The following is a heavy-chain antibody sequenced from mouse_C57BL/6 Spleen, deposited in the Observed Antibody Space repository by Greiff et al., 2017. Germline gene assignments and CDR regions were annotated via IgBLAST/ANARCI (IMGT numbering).Heavy chain of an antibody. CDR2: INPYNGDT. CDR1: GYSFTGYF. Sequence: VQLQQSGPELVKPGDSVKISCKASGYSFTGYFMNWVMQSHGKSLEWIGRINPYNGDTFYNQKFKGKATLTVDKSSSTAHMELRSLTSEDSAVYYCARVDYYGSSYWYFDVWGTGTTVTVSS. J-gene: IGHJ1*03. CDR3: ARVDYYGSSYWYFDV. V-gene: IGHV1-20*01. D-gene: IGHD1-1*01.